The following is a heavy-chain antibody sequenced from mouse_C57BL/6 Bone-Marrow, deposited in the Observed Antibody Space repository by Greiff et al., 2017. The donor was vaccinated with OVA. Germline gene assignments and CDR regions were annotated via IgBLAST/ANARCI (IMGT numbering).Heavy chain of an antibody. Sequence: VQLQQSGAELARPGASVKLSCKASGYTFTSYGISWVKKSTGQGLEWIGEIYPRSGNTYYNEKFKGKATLTADKSSSTAYMELRSLTSEDSAVYFCARSGWLLLFDYWGQGTTLTVSS. V-gene: IGHV1-81*01. CDR3: ARSGWLLLFDY. J-gene: IGHJ2*01. CDR1: GYTFTSYG. CDR2: IYPRSGNT. D-gene: IGHD2-3*01.